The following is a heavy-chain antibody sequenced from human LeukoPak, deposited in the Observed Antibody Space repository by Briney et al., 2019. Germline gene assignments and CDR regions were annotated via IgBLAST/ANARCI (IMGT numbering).Heavy chain of an antibody. J-gene: IGHJ6*03. CDR2: ISSSGSTI. Sequence: GSLRLSCAASGFTFSDYYMSWIRQAPGKGLEWVSYISSSGSTIYYADSVKGRFTISRDNAKNSLYLQMNSLRAEDTAVYYYARDKELSGYYYYYMDVWGKGTTVTVSS. CDR1: GFTFSDYY. V-gene: IGHV3-11*04. CDR3: ARDKELSGYYYYYMDV. D-gene: IGHD3-16*02.